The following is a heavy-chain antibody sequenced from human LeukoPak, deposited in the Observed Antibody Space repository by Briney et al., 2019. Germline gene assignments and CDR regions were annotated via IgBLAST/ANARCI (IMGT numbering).Heavy chain of an antibody. CDR2: IIPIFGTA. V-gene: IGHV1-69*13. D-gene: IGHD6-6*01. CDR3: ARERSIAARSELDY. J-gene: IGHJ4*02. CDR1: GGTFSSHG. Sequence: GASVKVSCKTSGGTFSSHGISWVRQAPGQGLEWMGGIIPIFGTANYAQKFQGRVTITADESTSTAYMELSSLRSEDTAVYYCARERSIAARSELDYWGQGTLVTVSS.